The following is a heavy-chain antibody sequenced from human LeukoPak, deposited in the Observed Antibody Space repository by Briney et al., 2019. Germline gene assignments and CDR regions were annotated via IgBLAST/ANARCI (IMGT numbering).Heavy chain of an antibody. CDR1: GFTFSSYG. V-gene: IGHV3-NL1*01. J-gene: IGHJ5*02. D-gene: IGHD6-13*01. CDR2: IYRGGST. CDR3: ARDLTRYSTTWYGSWFDP. Sequence: GGSLRLSCAASGFTFSSYGMHWVRQAPGKGLEWVSVIYRGGSTYYADSVRDRFTISRDNSKNTLYLQMNSLRAEDTAVYYCARDLTRYSTTWYGSWFDPWGQGTLVTVSS.